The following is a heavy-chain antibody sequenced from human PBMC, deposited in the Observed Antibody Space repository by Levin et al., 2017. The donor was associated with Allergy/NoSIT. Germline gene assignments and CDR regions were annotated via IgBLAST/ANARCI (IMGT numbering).Heavy chain of an antibody. CDR3: SRYYRTYYFDY. Sequence: GGSLRLSCAASGFTFTNAWMSWVRQAPGKGLEWVGRIKSKTDGGTTDYAAPVKGRFTISRDDSKNTLYLQMNSLKTEDTAVYYCSRYYRTYYFDYWGQGSLVTVSS. CDR2: IKSKTDGGTT. D-gene: IGHD3-22*01. V-gene: IGHV3-15*01. J-gene: IGHJ4*02. CDR1: GFTFTNAW.